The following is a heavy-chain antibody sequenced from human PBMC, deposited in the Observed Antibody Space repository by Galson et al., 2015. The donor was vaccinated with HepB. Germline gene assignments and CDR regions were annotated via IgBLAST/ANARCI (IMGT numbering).Heavy chain of an antibody. CDR1: GFTFTDFA. J-gene: IGHJ4*02. V-gene: IGHV3-23*01. CDR3: AKAAGLGPTRLDF. Sequence: SLRLSCATSGFTFTDFAMNWVRQAPGKRLEWVSAIRGRAGHTYYADSVGGRFTIFRDNYNMGFLQMNSLRADDTAVYYCAKAAGLGPTRLDFWGQGTPVTVSS. D-gene: IGHD1-26*01. CDR2: IRGRAGHT.